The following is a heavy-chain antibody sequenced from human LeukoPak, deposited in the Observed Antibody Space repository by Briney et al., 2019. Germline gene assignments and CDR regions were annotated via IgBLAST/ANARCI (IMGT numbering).Heavy chain of an antibody. J-gene: IGHJ4*02. V-gene: IGHV3-23*01. CDR1: GFTFSSYA. Sequence: GGSLRLSCAASGFTFSSYAMSWVRQAPGKGLEWVSAISGSGGSTYYADSVKGRFTISRDNPKNTLYLQMNSLRAEDTAVYYCAKEVSLGYCSSTSCYRYFDYWGQGTLVTVSS. CDR3: AKEVSLGYCSSTSCYRYFDY. D-gene: IGHD2-2*01. CDR2: ISGSGGST.